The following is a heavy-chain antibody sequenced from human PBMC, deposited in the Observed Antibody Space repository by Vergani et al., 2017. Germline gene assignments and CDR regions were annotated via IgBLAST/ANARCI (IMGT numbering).Heavy chain of an antibody. Sequence: QVQLVQSGSEVRKPGASVKVSCQVSGYSLTELTINWVRQAPGKGLEWMGGFDAEHGEVTCAHHIQGRVTMTEDRSTDTAYMELSRLRPEDTALYYCAIVNDYDDSSGYYLDYWGQGTLVTVSS. CDR2: FDAEHGEV. CDR3: AIVNDYDDSSGYYLDY. V-gene: IGHV1-24*01. CDR1: GYSLTELT. D-gene: IGHD3-22*01. J-gene: IGHJ4*02.